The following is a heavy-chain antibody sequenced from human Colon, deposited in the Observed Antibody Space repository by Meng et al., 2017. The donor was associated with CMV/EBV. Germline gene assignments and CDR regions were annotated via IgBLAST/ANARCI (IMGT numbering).Heavy chain of an antibody. D-gene: IGHD2-2*01. J-gene: IGHJ5*02. Sequence: GSLRLSCTVSGGSISSSSYYWGWIRQPPGKGLEWIGSIYYSGSTYYNPSLKSRVTISVDTSKNQFSLKLSSVTAADTAVYYCARQWDIVVVPADISLLNWFDPWGQGTLVTVSS. CDR1: GGSISSSSYY. V-gene: IGHV4-39*01. CDR3: ARQWDIVVVPADISLLNWFDP. CDR2: IYYSGST.